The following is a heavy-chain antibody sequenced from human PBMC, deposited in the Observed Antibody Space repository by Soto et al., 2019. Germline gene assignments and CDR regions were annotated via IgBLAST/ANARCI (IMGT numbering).Heavy chain of an antibody. CDR1: GGSISSYY. J-gene: IGHJ4*02. CDR2: IYYSGST. CDR3: ARRKGSTGWSDYFQY. Sequence: PSETLSLTCTVSGGSISSYYWSWIRQPPGKGLEWIGYIYYSGSTNYNPSLKSRVTISVDTSKNQFSLKLSSVTATDTAVYYCARRKGSTGWSDYFQYWSQGNLVTVSS. V-gene: IGHV4-59*08. D-gene: IGHD6-19*01.